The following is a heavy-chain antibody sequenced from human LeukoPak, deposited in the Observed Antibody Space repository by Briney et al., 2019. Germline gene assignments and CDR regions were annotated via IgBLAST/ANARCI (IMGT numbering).Heavy chain of an antibody. CDR2: INAGNGNT. Sequence: GASVKVSCKASGYTFTSYAMHWVRQAPGQRLEWMGWINAGNGNTKYSQKFQGRVTITRDTSASTAYMELSSLRSEDTAVYYCARPPSGSFDYLDYWGQGTLVTVSS. CDR3: ARPPSGSFDYLDY. V-gene: IGHV1-3*01. D-gene: IGHD1-26*01. CDR1: GYTFTSYA. J-gene: IGHJ4*02.